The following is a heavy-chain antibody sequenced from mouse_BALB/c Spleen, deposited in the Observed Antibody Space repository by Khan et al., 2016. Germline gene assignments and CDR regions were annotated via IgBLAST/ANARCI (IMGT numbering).Heavy chain of an antibody. J-gene: IGHJ3*01. CDR3: ARAPYEYDVGFAY. V-gene: IGHV14-3*02. CDR2: IDPANGNT. D-gene: IGHD2-4*01. Sequence: EVQLQESGAELVKPGASVKLSCTASGFNIKDTYMHWVKQSPEQGLEWIGRIDPANGNTKYDTKFQGKATITADTSSNTAYLQLSSLTSEDTAVYYCARAPYEYDVGFAYWGQGTLVTVSA. CDR1: GFNIKDTY.